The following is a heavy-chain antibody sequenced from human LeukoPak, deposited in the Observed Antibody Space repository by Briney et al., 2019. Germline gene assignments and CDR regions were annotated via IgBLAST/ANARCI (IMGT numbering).Heavy chain of an antibody. V-gene: IGHV3-11*01. J-gene: IGHJ4*02. CDR3: ARGRTHGFDY. CDR1: GFTLRNYA. D-gene: IGHD2-8*01. CDR2: ISSSGSTI. Sequence: PGGSLRLSCAASGFTLRNYAMSWVRQAPGKGLEWVSYISSSGSTIYYADSVKGRFTISRDNAKNSLYLQMNSLRAEDTAVYYCARGRTHGFDYWGQGTLVTVSS.